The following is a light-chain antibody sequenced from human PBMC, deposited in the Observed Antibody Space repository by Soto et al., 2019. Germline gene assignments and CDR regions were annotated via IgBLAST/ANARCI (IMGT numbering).Light chain of an antibody. J-gene: IGLJ1*01. Sequence: QSVLTQPASVSGSPGQSITISCTGTSSDIGAYNYVSWYQQYPGKAPKLMIYGVTNRPSGASNRFSGSKTGNTASLTISGLQAEDEADYYCFSHRSGDSHVFGTGTKVTVL. CDR1: SSDIGAYNY. CDR2: GVT. V-gene: IGLV2-14*01. CDR3: FSHRSGDSHV.